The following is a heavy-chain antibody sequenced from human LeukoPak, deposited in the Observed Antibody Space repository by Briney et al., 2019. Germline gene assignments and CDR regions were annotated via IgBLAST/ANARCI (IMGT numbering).Heavy chain of an antibody. Sequence: GGSLRPSCAASGFTFSSYAMSWVRQAPGKGLEWVSAISGSGGSTYYADFVKGRFTISRDNSKNTLYLQMNSLRAEDTAVYYCARKGYYYDSSGYYDAFDIWGQGTMVTVSS. J-gene: IGHJ3*02. CDR1: GFTFSSYA. CDR2: ISGSGGST. CDR3: ARKGYYYDSSGYYDAFDI. D-gene: IGHD3-22*01. V-gene: IGHV3-23*01.